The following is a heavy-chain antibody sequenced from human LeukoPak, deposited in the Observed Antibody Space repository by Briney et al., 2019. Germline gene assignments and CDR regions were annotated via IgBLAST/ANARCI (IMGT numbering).Heavy chain of an antibody. D-gene: IGHD2-2*01. V-gene: IGHV4-59*12. Sequence: PSLTLSLICTFSGGPISSYYWSWIPQPPAKGLEWIGYIYYRGSTNYNPSLTSRVTISVDTSKNQFSLKLSSVTAADTAVYSCARGRYCSSTSCYDFQHWGQGTLVTVSS. CDR1: GGPISSYY. J-gene: IGHJ1*01. CDR3: ARGRYCSSTSCYDFQH. CDR2: IYYRGST.